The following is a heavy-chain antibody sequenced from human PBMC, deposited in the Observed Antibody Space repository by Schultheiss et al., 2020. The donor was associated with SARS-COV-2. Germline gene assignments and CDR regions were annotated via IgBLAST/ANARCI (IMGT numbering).Heavy chain of an antibody. J-gene: IGHJ3*02. CDR1: GYTFTSYG. CDR3: ARDRYGGNIAFDI. Sequence: ASVKVSCKASGYTFTSYGISCVRQAPGQGLEWMGWISAYNGNTNYAQKLQGRVTMTTDTSTSTAYMELSSLRSEDTAVYYCARDRYGGNIAFDIWGQGTMVTVSS. CDR2: ISAYNGNT. D-gene: IGHD4-23*01. V-gene: IGHV1-18*01.